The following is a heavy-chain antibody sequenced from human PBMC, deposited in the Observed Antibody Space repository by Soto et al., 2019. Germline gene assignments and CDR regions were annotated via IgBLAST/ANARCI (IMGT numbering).Heavy chain of an antibody. Sequence: EVQLVQSGAEVKKPGESLQISCKGSGYSFTSYWIGWVRQMPGKGLEWMGIIYPGDSDTRYSPSFQGQVTISADKCICNAYLQWRNLKAADTGMDYCARRDIVVVVAAIHCAFDIWGQGTMVTVS. CDR1: GYSFTSYW. V-gene: IGHV5-51*03. CDR2: IYPGDSDT. J-gene: IGHJ3*02. CDR3: ARRDIVVVVAAIHCAFDI. D-gene: IGHD2-15*01.